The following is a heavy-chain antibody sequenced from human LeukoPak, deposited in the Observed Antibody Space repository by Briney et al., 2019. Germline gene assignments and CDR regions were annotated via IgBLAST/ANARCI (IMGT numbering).Heavy chain of an antibody. CDR1: GGSINHFY. CDR2: IYSNGDT. CDR3: VRLHSLNFYDAGIDV. J-gene: IGHJ6*02. D-gene: IGHD5/OR15-5a*01. V-gene: IGHV4-59*08. Sequence: SETLSLTCAVSGGSINHFYWSWIRQLPGKGLEWIGYIYSNGDTKHNPSLESRVSFSIDTSKMQFSLRLASVTAADTALYFCVRLHSLNFYDAGIDVWGQGTTVIVSS.